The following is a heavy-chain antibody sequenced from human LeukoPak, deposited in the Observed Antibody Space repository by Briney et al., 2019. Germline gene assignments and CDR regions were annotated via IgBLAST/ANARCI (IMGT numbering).Heavy chain of an antibody. J-gene: IGHJ4*02. D-gene: IGHD3-16*02. Sequence: SETLSLTCTVSGGSISSSSYYWGWIRQPPGKGLEWIGSIYYSGSTYYNPSLKSRVTISVDTSKNQFSLRLNSVTAADTAMYYCARSHDHLWGNYPDCWGQGTLVTVSS. V-gene: IGHV4-39*07. CDR2: IYYSGST. CDR1: GGSISSSSYY. CDR3: ARSHDHLWGNYPDC.